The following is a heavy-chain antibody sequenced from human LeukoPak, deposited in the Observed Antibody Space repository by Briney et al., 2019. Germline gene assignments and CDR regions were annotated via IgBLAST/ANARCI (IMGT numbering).Heavy chain of an antibody. Sequence: GESLKISCKGSGYSFTNYWIGWVRQMPGKGLEWMGIIYPGDSDTRYSPSFQGQVTISADKSISTAYLQWSSLKASDTAMYYCARQNTRYNWNDVSSDYWGQGTLVTVSS. D-gene: IGHD1-1*01. J-gene: IGHJ4*02. CDR2: IYPGDSDT. CDR1: GYSFTNYW. V-gene: IGHV5-51*01. CDR3: ARQNTRYNWNDVSSDY.